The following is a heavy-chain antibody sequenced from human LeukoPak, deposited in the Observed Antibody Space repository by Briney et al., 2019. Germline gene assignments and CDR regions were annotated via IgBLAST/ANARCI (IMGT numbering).Heavy chain of an antibody. Sequence: GGSLRLSCAASGFTFSSYAMSWVRQAPGKGLEWVSGVSGSGDSTYYADSVKGRFTISRDYSKNTLYLQMNSLRAEDTAVYYCAKSSEVVVAATLFDYWGQGTLVTVSS. J-gene: IGHJ4*02. D-gene: IGHD2-15*01. V-gene: IGHV3-23*01. CDR2: VSGSGDST. CDR1: GFTFSSYA. CDR3: AKSSEVVVAATLFDY.